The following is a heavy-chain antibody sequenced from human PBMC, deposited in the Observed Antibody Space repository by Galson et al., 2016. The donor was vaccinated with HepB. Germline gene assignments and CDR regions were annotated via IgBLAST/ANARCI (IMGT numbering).Heavy chain of an antibody. Sequence: SVKVSCKASGYVFITHGISWVRQAPGQGLEWMGWISGDNDKTKYGEKFQGRVTMTTDASTSTAYMELRRLRSDDTAVYYCAREEVEGDNAPVFDHWGQGTLVTVSS. CDR2: ISGDNDKT. J-gene: IGHJ4*02. V-gene: IGHV1-18*01. CDR3: AREEVEGDNAPVFDH. D-gene: IGHD2-21*02. CDR1: GYVFITHG.